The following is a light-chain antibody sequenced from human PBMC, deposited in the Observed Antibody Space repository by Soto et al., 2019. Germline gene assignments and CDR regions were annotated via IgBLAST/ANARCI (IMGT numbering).Light chain of an antibody. CDR3: QQSYSTPPKFT. J-gene: IGKJ3*01. Sequence: DIQMTQSPSSLSASVGDRVTITCRASQSISSYLNWYQQKPGKAPKLLIYAASSLQSGVPSRFSGSGSGTDVTLTISSLQPEDFATYYCQQSYSTPPKFTFGPGTKVDIK. CDR2: AAS. V-gene: IGKV1-39*01. CDR1: QSISSY.